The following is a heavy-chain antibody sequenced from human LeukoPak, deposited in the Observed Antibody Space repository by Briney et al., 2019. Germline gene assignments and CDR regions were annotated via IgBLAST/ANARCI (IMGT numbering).Heavy chain of an antibody. CDR2: IKKKDDGGTT. V-gene: IGHV3-15*01. Sequence: PGGSLRLSCAASGFPFSDDWMSWVRQAPGKGLEWVGRIKKKDDGGTTDYPAPVKGRFTISRDDSKNMLYLEMNNLKIEDTAVYYCTTVTMVRDYDYWGQGTLVTVSS. J-gene: IGHJ4*02. CDR1: GFPFSDDW. CDR3: TTVTMVRDYDY. D-gene: IGHD3-10*01.